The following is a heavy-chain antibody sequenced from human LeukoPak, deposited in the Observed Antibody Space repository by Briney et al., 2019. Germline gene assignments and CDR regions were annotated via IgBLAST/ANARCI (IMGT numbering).Heavy chain of an antibody. CDR3: AKDPYIVVVPAAHDY. J-gene: IGHJ4*02. CDR2: IKSKIDGGTT. D-gene: IGHD2-2*01. CDR1: GFTFSNAW. Sequence: GGSLRLSCAASGFTFSNAWMSWVRQAPGKGLEWVGLIKSKIDGGTTDYVAPVKGRFTISRDDSKKTLYLQMNSLRAEDTAVYYCAKDPYIVVVPAAHDYWGQGTLVTVSS. V-gene: IGHV3-15*01.